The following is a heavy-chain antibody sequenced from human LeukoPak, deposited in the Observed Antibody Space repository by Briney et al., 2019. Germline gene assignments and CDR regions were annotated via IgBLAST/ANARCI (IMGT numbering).Heavy chain of an antibody. CDR2: ISYDGSNK. CDR1: GFTFRSYG. V-gene: IGHV3-30*18. D-gene: IGHD1-26*01. J-gene: IGHJ4*02. CDR3: AKMFTRVGGGVY. Sequence: PGRSLRLSCVASGFTFRSYGMHWVRQAPGKGLEWVAVISYDGSNKYYADSVKGRFTISRDNSKNTLYLQMNSLRAEDTAVYYCAKMFTRVGGGVYWGQGTLVTVSS.